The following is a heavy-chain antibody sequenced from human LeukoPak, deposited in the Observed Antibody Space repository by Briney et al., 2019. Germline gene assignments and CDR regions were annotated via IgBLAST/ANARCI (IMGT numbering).Heavy chain of an antibody. J-gene: IGHJ4*02. CDR2: IKRGGSEK. CDR1: GFTFSSYA. V-gene: IGHV3-7*01. D-gene: IGHD3-10*01. Sequence: PGGSLRLSCAASGFTFSSYAMSWVRQAPGKGLEWVAGIKRGGSEKNYVDSVKGRFTISRDDTKNSLYLQMTSLRAEDTAIYYCARGTSHGSRCDFLDSWGPGNLVSVSS. CDR3: ARGTSHGSRCDFLDS.